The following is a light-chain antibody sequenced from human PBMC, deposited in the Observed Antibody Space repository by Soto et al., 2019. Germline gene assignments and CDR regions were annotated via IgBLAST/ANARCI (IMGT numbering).Light chain of an antibody. CDR2: AAS. Sequence: DIQLTQSPSFVSASVGDRVTITCRASQGISSLLAWYQQRPGKAPKLLIYAASTLQSGVPSRFSGSGSGTEFTLTISSLQPEDFATYYCQHLISYPLTFGQGTRLEIK. CDR1: QGISSL. J-gene: IGKJ5*01. V-gene: IGKV1-9*01. CDR3: QHLISYPLT.